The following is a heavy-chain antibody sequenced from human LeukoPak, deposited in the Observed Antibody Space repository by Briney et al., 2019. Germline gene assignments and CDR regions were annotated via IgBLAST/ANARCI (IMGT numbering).Heavy chain of an antibody. D-gene: IGHD6-13*01. CDR2: ISDSGGST. V-gene: IGHV3-23*01. CDR3: ASDPGYSRNWYFDY. CDR1: GITLSNYG. Sequence: GGSLRLSCAVSGITLSNYGMSWVRQAPGKGLEWVAGISDSGGSTNYADSVKGRFTISRDNPKNTLYLQMNSLRAEDTAVYYCASDPGYSRNWYFDYWGQGTLVTVSS. J-gene: IGHJ4*02.